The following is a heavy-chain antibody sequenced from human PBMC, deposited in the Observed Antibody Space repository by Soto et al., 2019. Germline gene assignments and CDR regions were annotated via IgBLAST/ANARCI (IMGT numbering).Heavy chain of an antibody. CDR3: ASLNYNWNYDY. CDR1: GGSIISGGYY. D-gene: IGHD1-20*01. Sequence: SETLSLTCTVSGGSIISGGYYCICIRQHPGKGLEWIGYIYYSGSTYYNPSLKSRVTISVDTSKNQFSLKLSSVTAADTAVYYCASLNYNWNYDYWGQGTLVTVSS. CDR2: IYYSGST. V-gene: IGHV4-31*03. J-gene: IGHJ4*02.